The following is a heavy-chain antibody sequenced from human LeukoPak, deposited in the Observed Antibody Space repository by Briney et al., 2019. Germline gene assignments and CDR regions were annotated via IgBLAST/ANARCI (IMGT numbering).Heavy chain of an antibody. Sequence: SETLSLTCAVYGGSFSGYYWSWIRQPPGKGLEWIGEINHSGSTNYNPSLKSRVTISVDTSKNQFSLKLSSVTAADTAVYYCARGVHGRYYYDSSGYYFDYWGQGTLVTVSS. CDR2: INHSGST. CDR1: GGSFSGYY. V-gene: IGHV4-34*01. J-gene: IGHJ4*02. CDR3: ARGVHGRYYYDSSGYYFDY. D-gene: IGHD3-22*01.